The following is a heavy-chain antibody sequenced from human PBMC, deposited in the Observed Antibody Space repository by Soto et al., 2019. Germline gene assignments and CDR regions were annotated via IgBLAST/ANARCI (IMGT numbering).Heavy chain of an antibody. J-gene: IGHJ6*03. CDR3: ARGPVVVAAKPYYYYMDV. Sequence: ASVKVSCKASGYTFTRHDINWVRQATGQGLEWMGWMNPNSGYTGYAQKFQGRVTMTRNTSISTAYMELSSLRSEDTAVYYCARGPVVVAAKPYYYYMDVWGKGTTVTVSS. CDR2: MNPNSGYT. D-gene: IGHD2-15*01. CDR1: GYTFTRHD. V-gene: IGHV1-8*01.